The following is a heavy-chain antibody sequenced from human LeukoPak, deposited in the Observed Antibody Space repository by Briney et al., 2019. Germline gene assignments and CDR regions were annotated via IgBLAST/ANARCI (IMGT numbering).Heavy chain of an antibody. J-gene: IGHJ4*02. Sequence: GGSLTLSCAASGLTFDDYGMSWVRQAPGKGLEWVSGLNWNGGSTVYADSVKGRFTISRDNAKNSLYLQMNSLRAEDTAVYYCARSPAYSYGHPYYFDYWGQGTLVTVSS. V-gene: IGHV3-20*04. CDR3: ARSPAYSYGHPYYFDY. D-gene: IGHD5-18*01. CDR1: GLTFDDYG. CDR2: LNWNGGST.